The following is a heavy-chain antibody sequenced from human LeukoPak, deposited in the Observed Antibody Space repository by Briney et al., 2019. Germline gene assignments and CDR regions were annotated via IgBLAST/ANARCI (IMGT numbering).Heavy chain of an antibody. CDR1: GGTFSSYA. CDR2: IIPIFGTA. Sequence: SVKVSCKASGGTFSSYAISWVRQAPGQGLEWMGRIIPIFGTANYAQKFQGRVTITTDDSTSTAYMELSSLRSEDTAVYYCARSGYSYDTYYFDYWGQGTLVTVSS. J-gene: IGHJ4*02. V-gene: IGHV1-69*05. CDR3: ARSGYSYDTYYFDY. D-gene: IGHD5-18*01.